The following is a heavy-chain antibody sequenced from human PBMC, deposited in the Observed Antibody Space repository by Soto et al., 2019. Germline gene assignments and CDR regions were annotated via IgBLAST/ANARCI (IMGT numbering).Heavy chain of an antibody. CDR2: ISSSSSYI. Sequence: EVQLVESGGGLVKPGGSLRLSCAASGFTFSSYSMNWVRQAPGKGLQWVSSISSSSSYIYYADSVKGRFTISRDNAKNSLYLQMNRLRAVDTDVYYCARHVSRGRYYYYYGMDVWGQGTTVTVSS. V-gene: IGHV3-21*04. D-gene: IGHD3-16*01. J-gene: IGHJ6*02. CDR1: GFTFSSYS. CDR3: ARHVSRGRYYYYYGMDV.